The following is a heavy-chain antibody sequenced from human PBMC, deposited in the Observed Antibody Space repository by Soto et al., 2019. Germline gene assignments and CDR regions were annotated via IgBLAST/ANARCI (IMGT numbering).Heavy chain of an antibody. V-gene: IGHV1-3*01. CDR1: GYSFTSSS. CDR3: ARDLEVAGSSPPYFYYGMDV. D-gene: IGHD6-19*01. J-gene: IGHJ6*02. CDR2: INVDKDNT. Sequence: GVAVKVSCKASGYSFTSSSVHWVRQAPGQSPEWMGWINVDKDNTKYSQKFQGRVTITRDTSASTAYMELSSLRSEDTAVYYCARDLEVAGSSPPYFYYGMDVWGQGTTVTVSS.